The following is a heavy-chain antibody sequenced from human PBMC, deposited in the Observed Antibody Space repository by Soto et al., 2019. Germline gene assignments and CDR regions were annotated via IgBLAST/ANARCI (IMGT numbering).Heavy chain of an antibody. V-gene: IGHV5-51*01. CDR3: ARQAYCGGECSHAFDI. Sequence: EVQLVQSGAEVKQPGESLKTSCKGSGYSFTSYWIGWVRQMPGKGLEWMGIIYPGDSDTRYSPSFQGKVTISADKSMSTAYLEWSSLKASDTAMYYCARQAYCGGECSHAFDIWGQGTMVTVSS. CDR2: IYPGDSDT. D-gene: IGHD2-21*01. J-gene: IGHJ3*02. CDR1: GYSFTSYW.